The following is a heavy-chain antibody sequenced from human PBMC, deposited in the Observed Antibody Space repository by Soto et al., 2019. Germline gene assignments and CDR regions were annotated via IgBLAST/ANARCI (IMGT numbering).Heavy chain of an antibody. Sequence: EVQLVESGGGLVQPGRSLRLSCAASGFTFDDYAMHWVRQAPGKGLEWVSGISWNRGSIGYADSVKGRFTISRDNAKNSLYLQMNSLRAEDTALYYCAKDISGSSPGGGVYFDYWGQGTLVTVSS. V-gene: IGHV3-9*01. CDR3: AKDISGSSPGGGVYFDY. D-gene: IGHD6-6*01. J-gene: IGHJ4*02. CDR1: GFTFDDYA. CDR2: ISWNRGSI.